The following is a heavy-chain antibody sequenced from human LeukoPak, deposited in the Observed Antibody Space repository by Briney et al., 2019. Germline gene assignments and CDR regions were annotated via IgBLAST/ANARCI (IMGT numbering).Heavy chain of an antibody. CDR3: ATVRPDSSGYYGG. CDR1: GYTFTSYG. D-gene: IGHD3-22*01. CDR2: ISAYNGNT. Sequence: ASVKVSCKASGYTFTSYGISWVRQAPGQGLEWMGWISAYNGNTIYAQKFQGRVTMTEDTSTDTAYMELSSLRSEDTAVYYCATVRPDSSGYYGGWGQGTLVTVSS. V-gene: IGHV1-18*01. J-gene: IGHJ4*02.